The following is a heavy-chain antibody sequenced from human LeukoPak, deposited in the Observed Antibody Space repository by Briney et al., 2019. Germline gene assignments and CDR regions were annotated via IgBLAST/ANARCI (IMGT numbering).Heavy chain of an antibody. CDR2: INHSGST. CDR1: GGSFSGYY. D-gene: IGHD2-2*01. CDR3: ARTTEGYCSSASCFGFSYSYYMDV. Sequence: SETLSLTCAVYGGSFSGYYWSWIRQPPGKGLEWIGEINHSGSTNYNPSLKSRVTISVDTSKNQFSLKLSSVIAADTAVYYCARTTEGYCSSASCFGFSYSYYMDVWGKGTTVTISS. V-gene: IGHV4-34*01. J-gene: IGHJ6*03.